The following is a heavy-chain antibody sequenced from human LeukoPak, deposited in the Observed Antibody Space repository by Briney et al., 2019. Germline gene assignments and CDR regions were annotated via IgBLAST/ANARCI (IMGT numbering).Heavy chain of an antibody. CDR2: MNPSSGKT. D-gene: IGHD3-22*01. J-gene: IGHJ3*02. Sequence: ASVTVSFRASGYTFTSHDIHWVRQAVGQGLEWMGWMNPSSGKTGCVQKIVGRVTITRSTSESTAYMELSSLTSDDTAVYYCALSGYSSDDALDIWGQGTVVTVSS. CDR1: GYTFTSHD. CDR3: ALSGYSSDDALDI. V-gene: IGHV1-8*01.